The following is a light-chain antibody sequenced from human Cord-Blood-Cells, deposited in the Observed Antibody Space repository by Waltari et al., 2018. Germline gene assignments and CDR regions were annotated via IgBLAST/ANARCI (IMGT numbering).Light chain of an antibody. Sequence: EIVLTQSLATLSLSPGERAPLPCRASQSVSSYLAWDQQKPGQAPRHLIYDASNRATGIPARFSGSGSGTDFTLAISSLEPEDFAVYYCQQRSNWPLTFGGGSKVEIK. CDR1: QSVSSY. CDR2: DAS. CDR3: QQRSNWPLT. J-gene: IGKJ4*01. V-gene: IGKV3-11*01.